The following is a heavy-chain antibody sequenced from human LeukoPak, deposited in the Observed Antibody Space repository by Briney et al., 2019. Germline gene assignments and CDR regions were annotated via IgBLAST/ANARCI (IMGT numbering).Heavy chain of an antibody. J-gene: IGHJ5*02. Sequence: GGSLRLSCGASGFTFSRYWMTWVRQAPGKGLEWVANIKQDGSEKYYVDSVKGRFTISRDNAKNSLYLQMNSLRAEDTAVYYCTKTYDRWGQGTLVTVSS. CDR3: TKTYDR. CDR2: IKQDGSEK. V-gene: IGHV3-7*01. CDR1: GFTFSRYW.